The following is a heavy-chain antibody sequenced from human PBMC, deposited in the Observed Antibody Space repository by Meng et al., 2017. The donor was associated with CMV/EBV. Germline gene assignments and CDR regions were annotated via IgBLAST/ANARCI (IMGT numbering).Heavy chain of an antibody. Sequence: GESLKISCAASGFTFSSYWMHWVRQAPGKGLVWVSRIKSDGSSKSYADSVKGRFTISRDNAKNTLYLQMNSLRAEDTAVYYCARVQNQYYDFWSGYFQALYGMDVWGQGTTVTVSS. CDR3: ARVQNQYYDFWSGYFQALYGMDV. V-gene: IGHV3-74*01. CDR2: IKSDGSSK. CDR1: GFTFSSYW. J-gene: IGHJ6*02. D-gene: IGHD3-3*01.